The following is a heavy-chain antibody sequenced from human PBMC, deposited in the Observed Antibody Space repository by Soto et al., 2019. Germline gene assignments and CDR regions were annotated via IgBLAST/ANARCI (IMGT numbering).Heavy chain of an antibody. V-gene: IGHV4-59*01. D-gene: IGHD2-15*01. Sequence: SETLSLTCTVSGGSISSYYWSWIRQPPGKGLEWIGYIYYSGSTNYNPSLKSRVTISVDTSKNQFSLKLSSVTAADTAVYYCARDRYECGGSCYSGYYYYGMDVWGQGTTVT. CDR1: GGSISSYY. CDR3: ARDRYECGGSCYSGYYYYGMDV. J-gene: IGHJ6*02. CDR2: IYYSGST.